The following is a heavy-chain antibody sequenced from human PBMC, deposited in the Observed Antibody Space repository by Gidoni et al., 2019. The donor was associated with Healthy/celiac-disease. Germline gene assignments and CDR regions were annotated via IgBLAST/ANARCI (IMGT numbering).Heavy chain of an antibody. CDR1: GFTFSSYG. J-gene: IGHJ5*02. Sequence: QVQLVESGGGVVQPGGSLRLSCAASGFTFSSYGMHWVRQAPGKGLEWVAVISYDGSNKYYADSVKGQFIISRDNSKNTLYLQMNSLRAEDTAVYYCAKDRGIVVVTGWFDPWGQGTLVTVSS. V-gene: IGHV3-30*18. CDR2: ISYDGSNK. D-gene: IGHD2-21*02. CDR3: AKDRGIVVVTGWFDP.